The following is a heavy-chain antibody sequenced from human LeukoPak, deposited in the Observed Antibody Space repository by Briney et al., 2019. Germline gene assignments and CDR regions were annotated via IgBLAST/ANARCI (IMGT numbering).Heavy chain of an antibody. CDR2: VSYSGTI. J-gene: IGHJ4*01. CDR1: GDSISNHY. CDR3: AGGYYIGS. Sequence: SETLPLTCTVSGDSISNHYWTWIRQPPGRGLEWIACVSYSGTINFNPSLKSRVTMSVDRSKNQFYLKLSSVTAADTAVYFCAGGYYIGSWGQGTLATVSS. D-gene: IGHD3-10*01. V-gene: IGHV4-59*11.